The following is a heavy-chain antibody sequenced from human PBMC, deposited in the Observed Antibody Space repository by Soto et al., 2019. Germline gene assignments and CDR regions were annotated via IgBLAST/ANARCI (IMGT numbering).Heavy chain of an antibody. CDR3: ARQEVLWFGELLQPTNFDY. J-gene: IGHJ4*02. D-gene: IGHD3-10*01. CDR2: IYYSGST. Sequence: PSETLSLTCTVSGGSISSYYWSWIRQPPGKGLEWIGYIYYSGSTNYNPSLKSRVTISVDTSKNQFSLKLSSVTAADTAVYYCARQEVLWFGELLQPTNFDYWGQGTLVTVSS. V-gene: IGHV4-59*08. CDR1: GGSISSYY.